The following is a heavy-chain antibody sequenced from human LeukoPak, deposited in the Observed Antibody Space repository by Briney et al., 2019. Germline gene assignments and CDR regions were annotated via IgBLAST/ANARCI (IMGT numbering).Heavy chain of an antibody. CDR3: ARGAFGEFDP. CDR1: GDSISSYY. V-gene: IGHV6-1*01. Sequence: SETLSLTCTVSGDSISSYYWNWIRQSPSRGLEWLGRTYYRSKWYNDYAVSVKSRITINPDTSKNQFSLQLNSVTPEDTAVYYCARGAFGEFDPWGQGTLVTVSS. J-gene: IGHJ5*02. D-gene: IGHD3-16*01. CDR2: TYYRSKWYN.